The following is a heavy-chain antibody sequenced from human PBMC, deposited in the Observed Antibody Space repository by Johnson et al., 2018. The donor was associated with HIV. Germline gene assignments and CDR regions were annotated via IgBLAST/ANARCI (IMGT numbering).Heavy chain of an antibody. CDR2: IKQDGSEK. V-gene: IGHV3-7*05. J-gene: IGHJ3*02. D-gene: IGHD6-13*01. CDR3: ARESLPGYSSSNDAFDI. CDR1: GFTFSIYW. Sequence: VQLVESGGGLVQPGGSLRLSCAASGFTFSIYWMSWVRQAPGKGLEWVANIKQDGSEKYYVDSVKGRFTISRDNAKNSLYLQMNSLRAEDTAVYYCARESLPGYSSSNDAFDIWGQVTMVTVSS.